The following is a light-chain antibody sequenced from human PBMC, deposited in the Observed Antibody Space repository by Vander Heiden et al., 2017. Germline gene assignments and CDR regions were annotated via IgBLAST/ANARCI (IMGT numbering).Light chain of an antibody. CDR1: SSNIGAGYD. CDR2: GNN. CDR3: QSYDSSLSGSV. V-gene: IGLV1-40*01. J-gene: IGLJ2*01. Sequence: QSVLTQPPSVSGAPGQRVSISCTGSSSNIGAGYDVPWYQHLPGTAPKLLIFGNNNRPSGIPDRFSGSKSGTSASLAIAGLQAEDEADYYCQSYDSSLSGSVFGGGTKLTVL.